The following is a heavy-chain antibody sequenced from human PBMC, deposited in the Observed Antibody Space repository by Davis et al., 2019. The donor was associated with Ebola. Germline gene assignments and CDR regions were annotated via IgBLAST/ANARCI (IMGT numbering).Heavy chain of an antibody. CDR2: IKSKTDGGTT. Sequence: GESLKISCAASGFTFSNAWMSWVRQAPGKGLEWVGRIKSKTDGGTTGYAAPVNGRFTISRDNAKNTLYLQMNSLRAEDTAVYYCAREVGYCSSTSCYDWFDPWGQGTLVTVSS. D-gene: IGHD2-2*01. J-gene: IGHJ5*02. CDR1: GFTFSNAW. V-gene: IGHV3-15*05. CDR3: AREVGYCSSTSCYDWFDP.